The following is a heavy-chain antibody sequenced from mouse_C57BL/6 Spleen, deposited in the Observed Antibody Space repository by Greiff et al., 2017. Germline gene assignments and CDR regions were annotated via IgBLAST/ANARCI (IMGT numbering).Heavy chain of an antibody. CDR1: GYTFTSYW. CDR3: ARQIYYDYDGYAMDY. J-gene: IGHJ4*01. CDR2: INPSNGGT. D-gene: IGHD2-4*01. V-gene: IGHV1-53*01. Sequence: VQLQQSGTELVKPGASVKLSCKASGYTFTSYWMHWVKQRPGQGLEWIGNINPSNGGTNYNEKFKSKATLTVDKSSSTAYMQLSSLTSEDSAVYYCARQIYYDYDGYAMDYWGQGTSVTVSS.